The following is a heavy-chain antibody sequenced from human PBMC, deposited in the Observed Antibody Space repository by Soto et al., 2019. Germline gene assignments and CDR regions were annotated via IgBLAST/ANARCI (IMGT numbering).Heavy chain of an antibody. J-gene: IGHJ6*03. CDR2: ISGSGGST. CDR1: GLPFNSHS. D-gene: IGHD4-17*01. Sequence: GGSLRLSSSASGLPFNSHSMSWVRQAPGKGLGWVSAISGSGGSTYYADSVKGRFTISRDNSKNTLYLQMNSLRAEDTAVYYCAKGAVTTPQPRYYYYYYMDVWGKGTTVTVSS. CDR3: AKGAVTTPQPRYYYYYYMDV. V-gene: IGHV3-23*01.